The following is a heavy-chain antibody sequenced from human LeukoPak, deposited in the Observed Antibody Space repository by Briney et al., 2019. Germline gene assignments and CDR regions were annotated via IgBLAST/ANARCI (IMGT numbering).Heavy chain of an antibody. V-gene: IGHV4-39*01. CDR2: IYYSGST. J-gene: IGHJ4*02. Sequence: PSETLSLTCTVSGGSISSSSYYWGWIRLPPGKGLEWIGSIYYSGSTYYNPSLKSRVTISVDTSKNQFSLKLSSVTAADTAVYYCSEGYYFDYWGQGTLVTVSS. CDR1: GGSISSSSYY. CDR3: SEGYYFDY.